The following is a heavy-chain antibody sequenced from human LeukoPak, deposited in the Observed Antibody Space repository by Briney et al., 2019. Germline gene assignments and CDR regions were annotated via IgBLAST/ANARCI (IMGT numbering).Heavy chain of an antibody. V-gene: IGHV1-46*01. Sequence: GASVKVSCKASGYIFTSYYMHWARQAPGQGLEWMGIINPSGGSTSYAQKFQGRVAMTRDTSTSTVYMELSSLRSEDTAVYYCARDIVVVPAASRVWFDPWGQGTLVTVSS. CDR1: GYIFTSYY. CDR2: INPSGGST. D-gene: IGHD2-2*01. CDR3: ARDIVVVPAASRVWFDP. J-gene: IGHJ5*02.